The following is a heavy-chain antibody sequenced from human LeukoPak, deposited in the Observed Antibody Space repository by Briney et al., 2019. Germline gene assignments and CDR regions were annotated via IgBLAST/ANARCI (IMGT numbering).Heavy chain of an antibody. V-gene: IGHV2-5*02. Sequence: SGPTLVNPTQTLTLTCTFSGFSLNTSGVGVGWIRQPPGKSLEGLALHYCDDDKRYSPSLKSRLTITKDTSKTQVVLTMTNMNPVDTATYYCASLMIVVDGFDYWGQGTLVTVSS. D-gene: IGHD3-22*01. CDR2: HYCDDDK. J-gene: IGHJ4*02. CDR1: GFSLNTSGVG. CDR3: ASLMIVVDGFDY.